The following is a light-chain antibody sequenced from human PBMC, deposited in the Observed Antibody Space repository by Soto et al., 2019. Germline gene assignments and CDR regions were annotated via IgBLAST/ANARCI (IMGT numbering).Light chain of an antibody. Sequence: EIVMTQSPATLSVSPGERATLSCRASQSVSSNLVWYQQKPGQAPRLLIYGASTRATGIPARFSGCGSGTEFTLTISSLQSEDFALYYCQQYNNWPPTFGQGTKLEIK. CDR2: GAS. V-gene: IGKV3-15*01. J-gene: IGKJ2*01. CDR1: QSVSSN. CDR3: QQYNNWPPT.